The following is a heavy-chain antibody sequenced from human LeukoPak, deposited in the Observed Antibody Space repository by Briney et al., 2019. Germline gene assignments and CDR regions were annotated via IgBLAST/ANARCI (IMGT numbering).Heavy chain of an antibody. V-gene: IGHV3-74*01. D-gene: IGHD4-17*01. CDR3: ARDNGDFDY. Sequence: GGSLRLSCAASGFTFSSYWMHWVRQAPGKGLVWVSRIDSDGSSTSYAEFVKGRFTISRDNAKNTLYLQMTSLRAEDMAVYYCARDNGDFDYWGQGTLVTVSS. J-gene: IGHJ4*02. CDR1: GFTFSSYW. CDR2: IDSDGSST.